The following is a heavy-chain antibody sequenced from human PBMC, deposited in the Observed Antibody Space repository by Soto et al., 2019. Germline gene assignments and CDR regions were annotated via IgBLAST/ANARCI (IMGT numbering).Heavy chain of an antibody. V-gene: IGHV3-64D*08. CDR2: ISSNGGDT. CDR3: VKRFADTYGYDS. D-gene: IGHD5-18*01. J-gene: IGHJ5*01. CDR1: GFTFSRCA. Sequence: GGSLRLSCSASGFTFSRCAMHWVRQAPGRGLEYVSAISSNGGDTYYADSVMGRFTISRDNSKNTLYLQMSSLRADDTAVYYCVKRFADTYGYDSWGQGTLVTVSS.